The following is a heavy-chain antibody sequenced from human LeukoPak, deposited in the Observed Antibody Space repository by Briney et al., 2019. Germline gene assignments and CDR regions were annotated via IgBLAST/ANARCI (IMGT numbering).Heavy chain of an antibody. CDR2: FSRSDSTI. CDR3: AKDATSVIGTVYMDV. D-gene: IGHD4-11*01. CDR1: GFHFSNHE. Sequence: PGGSLRLCCAAYGFHFSNHEVNWVRQARGKGLEWVSYFSRSDSTIYYAHSVKGRFTISRDNAKISLYLQMNSLRAEDTAVYYCAKDATSVIGTVYMDVWGKGTTVTISS. J-gene: IGHJ6*03. V-gene: IGHV3-48*03.